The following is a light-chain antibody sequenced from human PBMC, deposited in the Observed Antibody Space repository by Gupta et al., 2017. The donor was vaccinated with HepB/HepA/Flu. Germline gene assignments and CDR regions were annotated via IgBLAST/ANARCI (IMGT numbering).Light chain of an antibody. J-gene: IGKJ1*01. CDR1: QSITST. CDR2: GAS. V-gene: IGKV3-15*01. Sequence: VVMTQSPAALSVSPGERATLSCRASQSITSTLAWYQQRPGQAPRLLIYGASTRATGIPARFSGSGSGTEFTLTISSLQSEDSAVYYCQQYEKWPPAFGQGTKVEIK. CDR3: QQYEKWPPA.